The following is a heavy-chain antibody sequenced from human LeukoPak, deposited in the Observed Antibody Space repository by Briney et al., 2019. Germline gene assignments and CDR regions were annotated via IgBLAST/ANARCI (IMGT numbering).Heavy chain of an antibody. Sequence: GGSLRLSCAASGFTFSTYTMNWVRQAPGKGLEWVSSISTGSSYIYYADSVRGRFTISRDNAKNSLYLQMNNLRAADTAVYYCAREVIVPAAMQDLYNWFDPWGQGTLVTVSS. D-gene: IGHD2-2*01. CDR2: ISTGSSYI. V-gene: IGHV3-21*01. CDR3: AREVIVPAAMQDLYNWFDP. J-gene: IGHJ5*02. CDR1: GFTFSTYT.